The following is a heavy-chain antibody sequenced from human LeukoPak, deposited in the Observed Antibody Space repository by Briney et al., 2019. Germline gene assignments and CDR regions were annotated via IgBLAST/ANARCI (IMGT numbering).Heavy chain of an antibody. CDR1: GGTFSSYA. D-gene: IGHD4-17*01. J-gene: IGHJ5*02. CDR2: IIPILGIA. CDR3: ARSLDYGDYEDWFDP. Sequence: ASAKVSCKASGGTFSSYAISWVRQAPGQGLEWMGRIIPILGIANYAQKFQGRVTITADKSTSTAYMELSSLRSEDTAVYYCARSLDYGDYEDWFDPWGQGTLVTVSS. V-gene: IGHV1-69*04.